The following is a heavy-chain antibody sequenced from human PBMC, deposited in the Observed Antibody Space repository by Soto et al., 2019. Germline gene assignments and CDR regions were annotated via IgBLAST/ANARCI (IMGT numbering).Heavy chain of an antibody. V-gene: IGHV5-10-1*01. CDR1: GYSFTSYW. CDR3: ARSYSSGSDY. D-gene: IGHD6-19*01. CDR2: IDPSDSYT. Sequence: KVSCKASGYSFTSYWISWVRQMPGKGLEWMGRIDPSDSYTNYSPSFQGHVTISADKSISTAFLQWSSLKASDTAMYYCARSYSSGSDYWGQGTLVTVSS. J-gene: IGHJ4*02.